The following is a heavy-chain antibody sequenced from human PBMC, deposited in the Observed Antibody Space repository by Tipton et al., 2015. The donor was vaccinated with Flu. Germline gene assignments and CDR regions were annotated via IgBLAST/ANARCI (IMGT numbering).Heavy chain of an antibody. CDR2: VSASGSDT. V-gene: IGHV3-23*01. CDR3: AKADSSGFYYARRHF. D-gene: IGHD3-22*01. Sequence: SLRLSCAASGFTFGNFAMNWVRQSPGKGPEWVSGVSASGSDTFYADSVKGRFTISRDNAKNTLHLQMNSLRAEDTAVYYCAKADSSGFYYARRHFWGQGTLVTVSS. J-gene: IGHJ4*02. CDR1: GFTFGNFA.